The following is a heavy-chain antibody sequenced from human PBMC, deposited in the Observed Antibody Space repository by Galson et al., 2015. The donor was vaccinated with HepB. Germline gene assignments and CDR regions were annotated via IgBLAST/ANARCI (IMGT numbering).Heavy chain of an antibody. V-gene: IGHV1-69*06. J-gene: IGHJ5*02. Sequence: SVKVSCKASGGTFSSYAISWVRQAPGQGLEWMGGIIPIFGTANYAQKFQGRVTITADKSTSTAYMELSSLRSEDTAVYYCASSAVTRTTFGWFDPWGQGTLVTVSS. D-gene: IGHD3-16*01. CDR1: GGTFSSYA. CDR3: ASSAVTRTTFGWFDP. CDR2: IIPIFGTA.